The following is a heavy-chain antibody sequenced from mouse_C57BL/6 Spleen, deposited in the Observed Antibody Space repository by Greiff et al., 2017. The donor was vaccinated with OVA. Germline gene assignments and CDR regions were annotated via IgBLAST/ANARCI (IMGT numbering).Heavy chain of an antibody. D-gene: IGHD1-1*01. J-gene: IGHJ1*03. CDR2: ISSGSSTI. CDR3: ARGHYGSSYRYFDV. V-gene: IGHV5-17*01. Sequence: EVMLVESGGGLVKPGGSLKLSCAASGFTFSDYGMHWVRQAPEKGLEWVAYISSGSSTIYYADTVKGRFTISRDNAKNTLFLQMTSLRSEDTAMYYCARGHYGSSYRYFDVWGTGTTVTVSS. CDR1: GFTFSDYG.